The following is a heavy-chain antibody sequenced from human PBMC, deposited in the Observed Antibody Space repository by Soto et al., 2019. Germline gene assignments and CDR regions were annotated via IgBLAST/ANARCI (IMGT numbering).Heavy chain of an antibody. CDR3: VSSGYTYRGY. D-gene: IGHD5-18*01. CDR1: GFTFSNYY. CDR2: IKKDGGEK. V-gene: IGHV3-7*01. J-gene: IGHJ4*02. Sequence: EVRLVESGGGLVQPGGSLRLSCTASGFTFSNYYMSWVRQAPGKGLEWVANIKKDGGEKYYVDSVKGRFTISRDNAKNSLYLQMDSLRAEDTAVYYCVSSGYTYRGYWGQGSLVAVSS.